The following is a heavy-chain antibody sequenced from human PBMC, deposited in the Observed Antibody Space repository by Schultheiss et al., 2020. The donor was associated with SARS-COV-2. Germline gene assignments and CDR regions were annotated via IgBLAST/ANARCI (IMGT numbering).Heavy chain of an antibody. Sequence: GGSLRLSCAASGFTFSSYGMHWVRQAPGKGLEWVAVIWYDGSNKYYADSVKGRFTISRDNSKNTLYLQMNSLRAEDTAVYYCAKGNKGELEAFDIWGQGTMVTVSS. J-gene: IGHJ3*02. CDR3: AKGNKGELEAFDI. CDR2: IWYDGSNK. CDR1: GFTFSSYG. D-gene: IGHD3-10*01. V-gene: IGHV3-33*06.